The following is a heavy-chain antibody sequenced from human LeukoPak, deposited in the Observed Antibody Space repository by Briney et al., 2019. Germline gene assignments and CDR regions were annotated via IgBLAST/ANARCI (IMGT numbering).Heavy chain of an antibody. J-gene: IGHJ3*02. CDR3: ARLVGATNAFDI. CDR1: GHTFTGYY. V-gene: IGHV1-2*02. CDR2: INPNSGGT. D-gene: IGHD1-26*01. Sequence: ASVKVSCKASGHTFTGYYMHWVRQAPGQGLEWMGWINPNSGGTNYAQKFQGRVTMTRDTSISTAYMELSRLRSDDTAVYYCARLVGATNAFDIWGQGTMVTVSS.